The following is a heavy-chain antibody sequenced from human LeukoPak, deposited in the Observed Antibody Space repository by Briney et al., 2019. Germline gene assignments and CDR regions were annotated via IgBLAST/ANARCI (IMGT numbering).Heavy chain of an antibody. Sequence: GGSLRLSCAASGFSFSDYTMHWVRQAPGKGLEWVSFISYDGSNENYADSVKGRFTISRDNSKNTLYLQVSSLTTEDTAVYFCARRGYSNGWLTFDYWGQGARVTVSS. CDR3: ARRGYSNGWLTFDY. CDR2: ISYDGSNE. J-gene: IGHJ4*02. CDR1: GFSFSDYT. V-gene: IGHV3-30*04. D-gene: IGHD6-19*01.